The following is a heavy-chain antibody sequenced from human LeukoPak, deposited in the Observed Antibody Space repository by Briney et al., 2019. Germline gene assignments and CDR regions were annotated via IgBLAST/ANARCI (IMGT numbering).Heavy chain of an antibody. D-gene: IGHD6-13*01. Sequence: GGSLRLSCAASGFPFNAYWMTWVRQAPGKGLEWVANIRQDGDTKYYVDSVKGRFTISRDNAMNSLYLQMNSLRAEDTATYYCARSLPYGTTWYGRSDFWGQGTLVTVSS. CDR1: GFPFNAYW. CDR3: ARSLPYGTTWYGRSDF. J-gene: IGHJ4*02. CDR2: IRQDGDTK. V-gene: IGHV3-7*03.